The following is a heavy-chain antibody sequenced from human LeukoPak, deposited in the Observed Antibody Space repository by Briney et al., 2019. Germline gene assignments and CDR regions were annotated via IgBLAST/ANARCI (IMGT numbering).Heavy chain of an antibody. CDR1: GFTFSSYE. CDR2: ISSSGSTI. D-gene: IGHD6-19*01. J-gene: IGHJ4*02. CDR3: ARVGYSSGWYYFDY. Sequence: GSLRLSCAASGFTFSSYEMNWVRQAPGKGLEWVSYISSSGSTIYYADSVKGRFTISRDNAKNSLYLQMNSLRAEDTAVYYCARVGYSSGWYYFDYWGQGTLVTVSS. V-gene: IGHV3-48*03.